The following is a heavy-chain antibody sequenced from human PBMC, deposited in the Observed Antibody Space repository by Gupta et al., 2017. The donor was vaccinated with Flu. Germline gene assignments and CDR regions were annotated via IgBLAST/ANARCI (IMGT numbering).Heavy chain of an antibody. CDR3: ARDRTARPRYGLDV. CDR2: IDTSGNT. CDR1: GFTFSYYD. V-gene: IGHV3-13*04. J-gene: IGHJ6*02. Sequence: EVQLVESGGGLVRPGGSLRLSCGGPGFTFSYYDMHWVRQPPGKGLEWVGLIDTSGNTYYSGSLEGRVTISRDNAKNSFYLQFNSLGAGDTAVYYCARDRTARPRYGLDVWGPGTTVTVSS. D-gene: IGHD6-6*01.